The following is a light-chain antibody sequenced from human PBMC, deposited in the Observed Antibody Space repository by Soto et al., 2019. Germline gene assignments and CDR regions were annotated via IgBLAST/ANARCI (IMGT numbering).Light chain of an antibody. Sequence: EIVLTQSPGTLSLSPGERATLSCRASQSVSSSHLAWYQHKPGQAPRLLIYGASNRATGIPDRFSGSGSGTEFTLTISSLQSEDFAVYYCQQYNNWPPITFGQGTRLEIK. CDR1: QSVSSSH. CDR3: QQYNNWPPIT. J-gene: IGKJ5*01. CDR2: GAS. V-gene: IGKV3D-15*01.